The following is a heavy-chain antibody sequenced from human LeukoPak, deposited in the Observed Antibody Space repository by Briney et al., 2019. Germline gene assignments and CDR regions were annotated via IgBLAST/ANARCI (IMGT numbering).Heavy chain of an antibody. CDR3: ARALMITFGGVIDH. Sequence: PSETLSLTCTVSGGSISSSSYYWGWVRQPPGKGLEWIGSIYYSGSTYYNPSLKSRVTISVDTSKNQFSLKLSSVSAADTAVYYCARALMITFGGVIDHWGQGTLVTVSS. J-gene: IGHJ5*02. V-gene: IGHV4-39*01. CDR2: IYYSGST. D-gene: IGHD3-16*01. CDR1: GGSISSSSYY.